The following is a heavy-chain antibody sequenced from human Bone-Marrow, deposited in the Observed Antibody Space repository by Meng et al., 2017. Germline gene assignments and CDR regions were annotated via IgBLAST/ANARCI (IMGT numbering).Heavy chain of an antibody. J-gene: IGHJ6*02. D-gene: IGHD3-16*02. CDR2: INHSGST. CDR3: ARDQKVRYYDYVWGSYRSYGMDV. Sequence: ESLKISCAVYGGSFSGYYWSWIRQPPGKGLEWIGEINHSGSTNYNPSLKSRVTISVDTSKNQFSLKLSSVTAADTAVYYCARDQKVRYYDYVWGSYRSYGMDVWGQGTTVTVSS. CDR1: GGSFSGYY. V-gene: IGHV4-34*01.